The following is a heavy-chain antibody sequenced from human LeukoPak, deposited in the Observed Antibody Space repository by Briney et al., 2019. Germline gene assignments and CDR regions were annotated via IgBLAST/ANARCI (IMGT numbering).Heavy chain of an antibody. CDR1: GYTFTDFG. V-gene: IGHV1-18*01. Sequence: ASVKVSCKAPGYTFTDFGISWVRQAPGQGPEWMGWISAYSTYNGNTNYTQKFQGRVTMTTDTSTITAYMELRSLRSDDTAVYYCTRDLGQWLLQGIFFDYWGQGTLVTVSS. CDR2: ISAYSTYNGNT. D-gene: IGHD5-12*01. J-gene: IGHJ4*02. CDR3: TRDLGQWLLQGIFFDY.